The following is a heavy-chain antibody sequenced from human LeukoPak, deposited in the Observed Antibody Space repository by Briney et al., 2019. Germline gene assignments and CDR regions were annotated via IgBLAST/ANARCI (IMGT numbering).Heavy chain of an antibody. CDR1: GGSFSGYY. J-gene: IGHJ4*02. V-gene: IGHV4-34*01. D-gene: IGHD3-16*01. CDR3: ATPGGDYVWGSVSYYFDY. Sequence: PSETLSLTCAVYGGSFSGYYWSWIRQPPGKGLEWIGEINHSGSTNYNPSLKSRVTISVDTSKNQFSLKLSSVTAADTAVYYCATPGGDYVWGSVSYYFDYWGQGTLVTVSS. CDR2: INHSGST.